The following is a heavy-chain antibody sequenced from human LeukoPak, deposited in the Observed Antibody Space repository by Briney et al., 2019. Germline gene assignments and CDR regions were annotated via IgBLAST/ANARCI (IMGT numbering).Heavy chain of an antibody. CDR2: ISSSSSTI. CDR3: VRGLSGARGEYYFDY. Sequence: PGGSLRLSCAASGFTFSSYSMNWVRQAPGKGLEWVSYISSSSSTIYYADSVKGRFTISRDNAKNSLYLQMNSLRAEDTAVYYCVRGLSGARGEYYFDYWGQGTLVTVSS. CDR1: GFTFSSYS. J-gene: IGHJ4*02. D-gene: IGHD2/OR15-2a*01. V-gene: IGHV3-48*04.